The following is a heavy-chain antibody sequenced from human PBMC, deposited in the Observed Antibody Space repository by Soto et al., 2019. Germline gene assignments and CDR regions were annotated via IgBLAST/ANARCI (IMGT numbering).Heavy chain of an antibody. J-gene: IGHJ5*01. D-gene: IGHD3-10*01. V-gene: IGHV3-48*03. Sequence: GSLRLSCQASGFNFRLYEMHWVRKAPGKGLEWVSYISSSGLTTYYADFAEGRFTISRDNAKDSLYLHLNSLRVGDTAVYYCARYGTRGDWWGLGTQVTVSA. CDR3: ARYGTRGDW. CDR2: ISSSGLTT. CDR1: GFNFRLYE.